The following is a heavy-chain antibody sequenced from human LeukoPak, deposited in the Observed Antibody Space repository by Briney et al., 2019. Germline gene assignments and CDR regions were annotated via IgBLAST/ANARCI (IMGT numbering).Heavy chain of an antibody. D-gene: IGHD6-13*01. CDR3: ARGPGRVAATATGSFDL. Sequence: PGGSLRLSCAASGFTFTTYWMSWVRQAPGKGLEWVANIKHDGSEKYYVDSVRGRFSISRDDTKNSVYLQMNSLRAEDTAVYYCARGPGRVAATATGSFDLWGHGTMVTVSS. CDR1: GFTFTTYW. CDR2: IKHDGSEK. J-gene: IGHJ3*01. V-gene: IGHV3-7*05.